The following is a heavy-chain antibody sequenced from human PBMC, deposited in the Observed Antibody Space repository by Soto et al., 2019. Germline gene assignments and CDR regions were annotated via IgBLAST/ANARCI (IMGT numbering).Heavy chain of an antibody. J-gene: IGHJ4*02. V-gene: IGHV3-30-3*01. CDR3: ARDPWAYGSRGKFDY. Sequence: QVQLVESEGGVVQPGRSLRLSCAASGFTFSSYAMHWVRQAPGKGLEWVAVISYDGSNKYYADSVKGRFTISRDNSKNTLYLQMNSLRAEDTAVYYCARDPWAYGSRGKFDYWGQGTLVTVSS. D-gene: IGHD3-10*01. CDR1: GFTFSSYA. CDR2: ISYDGSNK.